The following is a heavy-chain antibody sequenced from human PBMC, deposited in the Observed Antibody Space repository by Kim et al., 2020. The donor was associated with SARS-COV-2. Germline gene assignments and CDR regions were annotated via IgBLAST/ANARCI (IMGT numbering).Heavy chain of an antibody. CDR1: GYTFTSYG. V-gene: IGHV1-18*01. D-gene: IGHD3-3*01. CDR3: ARARYDFWSGYIYYFDY. CDR2: ISAYNGNT. Sequence: ASVKVSCKASGYTFTSYGISWVRQAPGQGLEWMGWISAYNGNTNYAQKLQGRVTMTTDTSTSTAYMELRSLRSDDTAVYYCARARYDFWSGYIYYFDYWGQGTLVTVSS. J-gene: IGHJ4*02.